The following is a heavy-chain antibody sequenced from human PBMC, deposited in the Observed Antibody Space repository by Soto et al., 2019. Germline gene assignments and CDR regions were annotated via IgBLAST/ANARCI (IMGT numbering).Heavy chain of an antibody. CDR2: IKSKTDGGTT. V-gene: IGHV3-15*01. Sequence: GGSLRLSFSASGFTFSNAWMSWFRQAPGKGLEWVGRIKSKTDGGTTDYAVPVKGRFPSSRDDSKNSVYLQMNSLKPEDTAVYYCVRTTYPSDSSGYTRCFDYWGQGTLVTVSS. D-gene: IGHD3-22*01. CDR1: GFTFSNAW. CDR3: VRTTYPSDSSGYTRCFDY. J-gene: IGHJ4*02.